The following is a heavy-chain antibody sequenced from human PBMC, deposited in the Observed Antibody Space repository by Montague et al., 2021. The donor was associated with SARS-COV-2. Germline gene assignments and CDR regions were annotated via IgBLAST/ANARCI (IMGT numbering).Heavy chain of an antibody. CDR3: ARSRANVPSRPGFDY. D-gene: IGHD6-6*01. Sequence: SETLSLTCTVPGDSVASGNFYWSWIRQPPGKGLEWIGYMYYTGHTNYNPSLESRVTMPVDPSKNQFSLTLTSVTAADTAVYYCARSRANVPSRPGFDYWGQGALVTVSS. J-gene: IGHJ4*02. CDR1: GDSVASGNFY. CDR2: MYYTGHT. V-gene: IGHV4-61*01.